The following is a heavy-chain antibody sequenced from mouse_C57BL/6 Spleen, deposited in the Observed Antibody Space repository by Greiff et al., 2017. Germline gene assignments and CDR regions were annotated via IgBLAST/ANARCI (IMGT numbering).Heavy chain of an antibody. D-gene: IGHD1-1*01. J-gene: IGHJ1*03. CDR1: GYTFTSYW. CDR3: ARQGYGSSFWYFDV. Sequence: QVQLQQPGAGLVRPGTSVKLSCKASGYTFTSYWMHWVKQRPGQGLEWIGVIDPSDSYTNYNQKFKGKATLTVDTSSSTAYMQLSSLTSEDSAVYYCARQGYGSSFWYFDVWGTGTTVTVSS. CDR2: IDPSDSYT. V-gene: IGHV1-59*01.